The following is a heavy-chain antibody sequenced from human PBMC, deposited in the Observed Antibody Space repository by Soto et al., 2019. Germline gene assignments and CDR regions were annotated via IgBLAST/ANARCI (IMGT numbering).Heavy chain of an antibody. CDR3: ARDANYGDYEGYYYYGMDV. Sequence: QVQLVQSGAEVKKPGTSVKVSCKASGGTFSSYAISWVRQAPGQGLEWMGGVIPIFGTANYAQKFQGRVTITADESTSPAYMELSSLRSDDTAVYYCARDANYGDYEGYYYYGMDVWGQGTAVTVSS. J-gene: IGHJ6*02. CDR2: VIPIFGTA. D-gene: IGHD4-17*01. CDR1: GGTFSSYA. V-gene: IGHV1-69*12.